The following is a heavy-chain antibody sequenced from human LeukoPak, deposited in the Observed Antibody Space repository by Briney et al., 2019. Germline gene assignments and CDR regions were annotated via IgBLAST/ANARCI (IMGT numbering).Heavy chain of an antibody. D-gene: IGHD3-9*01. V-gene: IGHV1-8*01. CDR1: GYTFTSYD. Sequence: ASVKVSFKASGYTFTSYDINWVRQATGQGLEWMGWMNPNSGNTGYAQKFQGRVTMTRNTSISTAYMELSSLRSEDTAVYYCARAIRLRHFDWLSFGRNWFDPWGQGTLVTVSS. J-gene: IGHJ5*02. CDR3: ARAIRLRHFDWLSFGRNWFDP. CDR2: MNPNSGNT.